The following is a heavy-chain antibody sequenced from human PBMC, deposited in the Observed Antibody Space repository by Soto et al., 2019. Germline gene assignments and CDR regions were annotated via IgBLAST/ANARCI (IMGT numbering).Heavy chain of an antibody. D-gene: IGHD3-22*01. Sequence: QVQLVQSGAEVKKPGSSVKVSCKASGGTFSSYAISWVRQAPGQGLEWMGGIMPIFGTANYAQKFQGRVTITADESTSTAYMELSSLRSEDTAVYYCASGGLDYYDSSGYYYRNWFDSWGQGTLVTVSS. J-gene: IGHJ5*01. CDR3: ASGGLDYYDSSGYYYRNWFDS. V-gene: IGHV1-69*12. CDR2: IMPIFGTA. CDR1: GGTFSSYA.